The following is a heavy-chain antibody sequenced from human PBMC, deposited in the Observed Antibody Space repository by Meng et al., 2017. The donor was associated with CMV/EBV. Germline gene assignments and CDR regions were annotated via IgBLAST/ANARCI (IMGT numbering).Heavy chain of an antibody. CDR3: ARGDGNSPKGQH. D-gene: IGHD4-23*01. J-gene: IGHJ1*01. Sequence: VSGGSVSSGSYCWGWVRQPPGKGLEWIGYIYYSGSTNYNPSLKSRVTISVDTSKNQFSLKLSSVTAADTAVYYCARGDGNSPKGQHWGQGTLVTVSS. V-gene: IGHV4-61*01. CDR1: GGSVSSGSYC. CDR2: IYYSGST.